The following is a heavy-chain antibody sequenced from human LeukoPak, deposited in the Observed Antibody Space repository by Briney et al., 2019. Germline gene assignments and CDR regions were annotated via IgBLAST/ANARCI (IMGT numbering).Heavy chain of an antibody. CDR3: AGGSRVPNPPQP. J-gene: IGHJ4*02. Sequence: GGSLRLSCAASGFTFSSYSMNWVRQAPGKGLEWVSSISSSSSYIYYADSVKGRFTISRDNAKNSLYLQMNSLRAQDTAVYYCAGGSRVPNPPQPRGQGTLVTVSS. CDR2: ISSSSSYI. V-gene: IGHV3-21*01. CDR1: GFTFSSYS. D-gene: IGHD3-10*01.